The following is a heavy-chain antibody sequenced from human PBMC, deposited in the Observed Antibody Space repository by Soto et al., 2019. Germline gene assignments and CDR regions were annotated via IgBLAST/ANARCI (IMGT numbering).Heavy chain of an antibody. Sequence: SETQSLTCSVSGGAVSSVSYYWSLILQPPGKLLYFVGYILYSGSPNYNPSLKSRVTMSLDTSENQFSLKVASVTAADTAVYFCARGKPSGYRFGPRNFFYYGLDVWGPGTTVTVSS. D-gene: IGHD5-18*01. J-gene: IGHJ6*02. V-gene: IGHV4-61*01. CDR1: GGAVSSVSYY. CDR2: ILYSGSP. CDR3: ARGKPSGYRFGPRNFFYYGLDV.